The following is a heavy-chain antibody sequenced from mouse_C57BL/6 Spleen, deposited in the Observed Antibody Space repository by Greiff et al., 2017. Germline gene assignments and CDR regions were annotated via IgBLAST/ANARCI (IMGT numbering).Heavy chain of an antibody. CDR2: ISSGSSTI. D-gene: IGHD1-1*01. Sequence: EVKLMESGGGLVKPGGSLKLSCAASGFTFSDYGMHWVRQAPEKGLEWVAYISSGSSTIYYADTVKGRFTISRDNAKNTLFLQMTSLRSEDTAMYYCARPYYYGSSYPPFAYWGQGTLVTVSA. J-gene: IGHJ3*01. CDR1: GFTFSDYG. V-gene: IGHV5-17*01. CDR3: ARPYYYGSSYPPFAY.